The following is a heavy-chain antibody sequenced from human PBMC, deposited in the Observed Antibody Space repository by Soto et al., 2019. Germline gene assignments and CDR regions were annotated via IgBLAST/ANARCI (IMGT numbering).Heavy chain of an antibody. Sequence: GGSLRLSCAASGFTFSSYGMHWVRQAPGKGLEWVAVIWYDGSNKYYADSVKGRFTISRDNSKNTLYLQMNSLRAGDTAVYYCARDELRFLPQPPDVWGQGTTVTVSS. CDR3: ARDELRFLPQPPDV. D-gene: IGHD3-3*01. J-gene: IGHJ6*02. V-gene: IGHV3-33*01. CDR1: GFTFSSYG. CDR2: IWYDGSNK.